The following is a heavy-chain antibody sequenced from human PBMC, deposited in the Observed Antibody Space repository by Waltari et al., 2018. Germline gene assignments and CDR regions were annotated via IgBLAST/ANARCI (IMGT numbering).Heavy chain of an antibody. CDR2: ISGSGGST. CDR1: GFTFSSYA. J-gene: IGHJ4*02. CDR3: ANSLGSPSARLVDY. Sequence: EVQLLESGGGLVQPGGSLRLSCVASGFTFSSYAMSWVRQAPGKGLEWVSAISGSGGSTYYADSVKGRFTISRDNSKNTLYLQMNSLRAEDTAVYYCANSLGSPSARLVDYWGQGTLVTVSS. V-gene: IGHV3-23*01. D-gene: IGHD2-2*01.